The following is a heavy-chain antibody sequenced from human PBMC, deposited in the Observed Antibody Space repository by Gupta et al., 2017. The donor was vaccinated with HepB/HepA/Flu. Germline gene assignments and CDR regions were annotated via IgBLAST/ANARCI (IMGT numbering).Heavy chain of an antibody. J-gene: IGHJ4*02. D-gene: IGHD4-11*01. CDR3: AHYYSNYATIDY. CDR2: IYWNDDK. V-gene: IGHV2-5*01. CDR1: GFSLSTSGVG. Sequence: QITLKESGPTLVKPTQTLTLTCTFSGFSLSTSGVGVGWIRQPPGKALEWLALIYWNDDKRYSPSLKSRLTITKDTSKNQVVLTMTNMDPVDTATYYCAHYYSNYATIDYWGQGTLVTVSS.